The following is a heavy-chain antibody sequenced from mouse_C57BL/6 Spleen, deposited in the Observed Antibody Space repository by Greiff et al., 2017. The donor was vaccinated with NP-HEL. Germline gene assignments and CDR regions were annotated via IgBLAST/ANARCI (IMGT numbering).Heavy chain of an antibody. Sequence: VQLQQSVSELVTPGASVKLSCTASGFTFTNTYMHWVKQRPEQGLEWIGRIDPANGDTNYAPKFQGKATITADKSSNTAYLQLSSLTSEDSAVYYCARGGSSYPPFGYWGQGTTLTVSS. CDR2: IDPANGDT. CDR1: GFTFTNTY. D-gene: IGHD2-12*01. J-gene: IGHJ2*01. V-gene: IGHV14-3*01. CDR3: ARGGSSYPPFGY.